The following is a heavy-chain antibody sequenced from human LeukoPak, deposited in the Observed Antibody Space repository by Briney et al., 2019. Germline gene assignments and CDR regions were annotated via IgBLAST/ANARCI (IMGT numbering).Heavy chain of an antibody. Sequence: PSETLSLTCAVYGGSFSGYYWSWIREPPGKGLEWIGEINHSGSTNYNPSLKSRVTISVDTSKNQFSLKLSSVTAADTAAYYCARERVVVAATHYVDYWGQGTLVTVSS. V-gene: IGHV4-34*01. CDR2: INHSGST. D-gene: IGHD2-15*01. CDR1: GGSFSGYY. J-gene: IGHJ4*02. CDR3: ARERVVVAATHYVDY.